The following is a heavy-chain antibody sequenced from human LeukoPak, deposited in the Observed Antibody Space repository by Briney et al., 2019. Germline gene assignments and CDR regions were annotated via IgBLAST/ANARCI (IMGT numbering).Heavy chain of an antibody. D-gene: IGHD3-22*01. J-gene: IGHJ4*02. V-gene: IGHV1-46*01. CDR3: ARDRGTSGYSDY. CDR1: GYTFTSYY. CDR2: INPSGGST. Sequence: ASVKVSCKASGYTFTSYYMHWVRQAPGQGLEWMGIINPSGGSTSYAQNFQGRVAMTRDTSTTTVYMELSSLRSEDTAVYYCARDRGTSGYSDYWGQGTLVTVSS.